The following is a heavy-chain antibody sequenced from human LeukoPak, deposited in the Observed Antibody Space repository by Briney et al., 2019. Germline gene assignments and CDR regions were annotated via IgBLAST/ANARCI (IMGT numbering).Heavy chain of an antibody. CDR3: AKGDSSSWPHGAEYFQH. CDR1: GFTFSSYA. D-gene: IGHD6-13*01. V-gene: IGHV3-23*01. J-gene: IGHJ1*01. CDR2: ISGSGGST. Sequence: GGSLRLSCAASGFTFSSYAMSWVRQAPGKGLEWVSAISGSGGSTYYADSVKGRFTISRDNSKNTLYLQMNSLRAEDTAVYYCAKGDSSSWPHGAEYFQHWGQGTLVTVSS.